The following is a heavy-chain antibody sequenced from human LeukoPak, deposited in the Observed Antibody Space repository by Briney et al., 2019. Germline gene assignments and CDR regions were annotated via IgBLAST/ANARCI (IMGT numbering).Heavy chain of an antibody. CDR2: ISGSSDDT. CDR1: GFTFSSYA. Sequence: SGGSLRLSCVTSGFTFSSYAMSWVRQAPGKGLEWVSAISGSSDDTKYTDCVKGRFTISRDNSKNTLYLQMNSLRAEDTAVYYCARDFKQLDPGYFDLWGRGTLVTVSS. V-gene: IGHV3-23*01. D-gene: IGHD6-6*01. J-gene: IGHJ2*01. CDR3: ARDFKQLDPGYFDL.